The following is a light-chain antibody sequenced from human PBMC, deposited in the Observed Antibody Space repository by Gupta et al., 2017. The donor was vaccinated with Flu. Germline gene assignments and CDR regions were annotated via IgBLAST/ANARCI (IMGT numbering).Light chain of an antibody. CDR1: QGISTS. J-gene: IGKJ4*01. V-gene: IGKV1-9*01. CDR2: AAT. Sequence: DIQLTQSPSFLSASVGDRVTITCRASQGISTSLAWYQQTPGKAPKLLIFAATTLQSGVPSRFSGSGSGTDFTVTISSLQPEDFATDDGQQVNSYPLACGGGTEVEIK. CDR3: QQVNSYPLA.